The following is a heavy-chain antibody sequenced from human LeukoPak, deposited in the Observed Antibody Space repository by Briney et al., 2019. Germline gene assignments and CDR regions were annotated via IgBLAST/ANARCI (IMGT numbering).Heavy chain of an antibody. V-gene: IGHV3-33*06. D-gene: IGHD1-14*01. CDR2: VWSDGSNR. CDR1: GFTFNTYG. CDR3: AKSNTESQTTVGS. J-gene: IGHJ4*02. Sequence: GGSLRLSCAASGFTFNTYGMHWVRQAPGKGLEWIAVVWSDGSNRFYADSVEGRFTISRDNSKNTLYLQMNSLRAEDTAVYYCAKSNTESQTTVGSWGQGTLVSVSS.